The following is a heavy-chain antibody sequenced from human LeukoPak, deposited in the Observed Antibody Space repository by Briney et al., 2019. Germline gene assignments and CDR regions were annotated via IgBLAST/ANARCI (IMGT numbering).Heavy chain of an antibody. CDR1: GGSISSSSYY. D-gene: IGHD3-3*01. V-gene: IGHV4-39*07. J-gene: IGHJ6*02. CDR3: ARDRFWSGYYLMDYYGMDV. CDR2: INHSGST. Sequence: SETLSLTCTVSGGSISSSSYYWGWIRQPPGKGLEWIGEINHSGSTNYNPSLKSRVTISVDTSKNQFSLKLSSVTAADTAVYYCARDRFWSGYYLMDYYGMDVWGQGTTVTVSS.